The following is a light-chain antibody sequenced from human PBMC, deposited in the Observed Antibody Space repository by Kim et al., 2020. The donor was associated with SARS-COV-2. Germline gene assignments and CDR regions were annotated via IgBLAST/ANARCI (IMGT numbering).Light chain of an antibody. V-gene: IGLV3-19*01. J-gene: IGLJ2*01. Sequence: SSELTPDPAVSVALGQTVRITCQGDSLRSYYATWYQQKPGQDPILVIYGKNNRPSGIPDRFSGSSSGNTASLTITGTQAGDEADYYCNSRDSNDNVVFGG. CDR1: SLRSYY. CDR2: GKN. CDR3: NSRDSNDNVV.